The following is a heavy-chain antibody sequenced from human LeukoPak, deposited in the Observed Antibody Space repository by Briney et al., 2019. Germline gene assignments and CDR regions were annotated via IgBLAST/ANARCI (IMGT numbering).Heavy chain of an antibody. D-gene: IGHD2-21*01. CDR1: GFTFKNYG. V-gene: IGHV3-33*06. Sequence: PGRSLRLSCAASGFTFKNYGMHWVRQAPGEGLEWLAVIYNDGSNSLYADSVKGRFTISRDNSKNTVYLQVSSLKVEDTAVYYCAKDGSGPYYSPLDLWGQGTLVIVSS. J-gene: IGHJ5*02. CDR3: AKDGSGPYYSPLDL. CDR2: IYNDGSNS.